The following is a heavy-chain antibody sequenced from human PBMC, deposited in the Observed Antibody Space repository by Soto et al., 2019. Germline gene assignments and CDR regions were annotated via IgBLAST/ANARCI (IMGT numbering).Heavy chain of an antibody. V-gene: IGHV1-2*04. Sequence: ASVKVSCKASGYTFTGYYMHWVRQAPGQGLEWMGWINPNSGGTNYAQKFQGWVTMTRDTSISTAYMELSRLRSDDTAVYYCAREGVIAVANGSLGYWGQGTLVTVSS. D-gene: IGHD6-19*01. CDR2: INPNSGGT. CDR1: GYTFTGYY. J-gene: IGHJ4*02. CDR3: AREGVIAVANGSLGY.